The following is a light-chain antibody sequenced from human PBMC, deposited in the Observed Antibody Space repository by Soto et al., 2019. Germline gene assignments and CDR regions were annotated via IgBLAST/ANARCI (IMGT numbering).Light chain of an antibody. V-gene: IGKV3-15*01. CDR1: QSVSSN. Sequence: IVMTQSPATLSVSPGERATLSCRASQSVSSNLAWYQQKPGQAPRLLIYGASTRATGIPARFSGSGSGKEFTLTISSLQSEDFAVYYCQQYNNCPYTFVHGTKVDI. CDR3: QQYNNCPYT. J-gene: IGKJ1*01. CDR2: GAS.